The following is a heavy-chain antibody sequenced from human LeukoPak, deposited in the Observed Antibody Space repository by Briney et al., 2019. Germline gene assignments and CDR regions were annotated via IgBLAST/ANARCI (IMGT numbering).Heavy chain of an antibody. CDR1: GGSIRSSDW. V-gene: IGHV4-39*01. CDR3: AKHRITVAGENFDY. CDR2: IYYSGTT. D-gene: IGHD6-19*01. Sequence: SETLSLTCAVSGGSIRSSDWWNWVRQPPGKGLEWIGTIYYSGTTYYNPSLRSRVTISVDTSKNQFSLKLSSVTAADTAVYYCAKHRITVAGENFDYWGQGTLVTVSS. J-gene: IGHJ4*02.